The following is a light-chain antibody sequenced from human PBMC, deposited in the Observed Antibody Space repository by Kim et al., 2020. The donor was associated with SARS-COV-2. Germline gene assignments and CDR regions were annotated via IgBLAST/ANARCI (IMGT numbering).Light chain of an antibody. J-gene: IGLJ3*02. Sequence: GKQVTISCTRSSGSMASNYVQWYQQRPGSSPTTVIYEANQRPSGVPDRFSGSIDSSSNSASLTISGLKTEDEADYYCQSYDSSLWVFGGGTQLTVL. CDR1: SGSMASNY. V-gene: IGLV6-57*01. CDR2: EAN. CDR3: QSYDSSLWV.